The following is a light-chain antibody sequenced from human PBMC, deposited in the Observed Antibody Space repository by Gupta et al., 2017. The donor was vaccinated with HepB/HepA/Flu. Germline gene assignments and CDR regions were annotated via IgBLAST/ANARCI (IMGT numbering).Light chain of an antibody. Sequence: EIVLTQSPGTLSLSPGQRATLSCRASQSVSSSYLAWYQQKPGQAPRPLISGASSRATGIPDRFSGRGPGTDFTLTISRLEPEDFAVYYCQQYGSSPYTFGQGTKLEIK. J-gene: IGKJ2*01. CDR1: QSVSSSY. V-gene: IGKV3-20*01. CDR2: GAS. CDR3: QQYGSSPYT.